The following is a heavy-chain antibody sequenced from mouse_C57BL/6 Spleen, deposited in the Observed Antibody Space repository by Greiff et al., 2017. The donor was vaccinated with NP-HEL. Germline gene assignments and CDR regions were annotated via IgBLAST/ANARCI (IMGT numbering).Heavy chain of an antibody. D-gene: IGHD1-1*01. V-gene: IGHV1-76*01. CDR2: IYPGSGNT. CDR3: ARELTTVVDFDY. Sequence: QVQLQQSGAELVRPGASVKLSCKASGYTFTDYYINWVKQRPGQGLEWIARIYPGSGNTYYNEKFKGKATLTAEKSSSTAYMQLSSLTSEDSAVYFCARELTTVVDFDYWGQGTTLTVSS. CDR1: GYTFTDYY. J-gene: IGHJ2*01.